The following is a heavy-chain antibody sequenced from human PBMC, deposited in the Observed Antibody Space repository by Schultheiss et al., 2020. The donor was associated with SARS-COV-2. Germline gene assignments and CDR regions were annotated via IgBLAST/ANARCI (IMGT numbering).Heavy chain of an antibody. CDR2: IYYSGST. V-gene: IGHV4-61*08. CDR1: GGSISSGDYY. CDR3: AGEDAYNWSNFDY. D-gene: IGHD1/OR15-1a*01. J-gene: IGHJ4*02. Sequence: SETLSLTCTVSGGSISSGDYYWSWIRQPPGKGLEWIGYIYYSGSTNYNPSLKSRVTISVDTSKNQFSLKLSSVTAADTAVYYCAGEDAYNWSNFDYWGQGTLVTVSS.